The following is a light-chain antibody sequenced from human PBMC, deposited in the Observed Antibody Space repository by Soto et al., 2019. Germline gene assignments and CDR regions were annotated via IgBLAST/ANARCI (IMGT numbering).Light chain of an antibody. V-gene: IGKV3-20*01. CDR2: GAS. CDR3: QQYVSSVT. J-gene: IGKJ1*01. Sequence: EIVLTQSPGTLSLSPGERATLSCRASQSVSNNYLAWYQQKPGQAPRLLIYGASNRATGIPDRFSGSGSGTDFTLTISRLEPEYFAVYYCQQYVSSVTFGQGTKVEIK. CDR1: QSVSNNY.